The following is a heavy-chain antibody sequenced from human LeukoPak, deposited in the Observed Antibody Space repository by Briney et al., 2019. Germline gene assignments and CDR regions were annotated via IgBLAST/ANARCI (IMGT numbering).Heavy chain of an antibody. V-gene: IGHV1-69*13. CDR3: ARGGILTGYYAQAHFDY. J-gene: IGHJ4*02. CDR2: IIPIFGTA. D-gene: IGHD3-9*01. Sequence: SVKVSCTASGGTFSSYAISWVRQAPGQGLEWMGGIIPIFGTANYAQKFQGRVTITADESTSTAYMELSSLRSEDTAVYYCARGGILTGYYAQAHFDYWGQGTLVTVSS. CDR1: GGTFSSYA.